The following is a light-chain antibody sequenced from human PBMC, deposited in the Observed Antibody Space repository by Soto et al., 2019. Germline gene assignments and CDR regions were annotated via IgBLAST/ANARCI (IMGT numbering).Light chain of an antibody. CDR1: QTVRNNY. V-gene: IGKV3-20*01. J-gene: IGKJ4*01. Sequence: GLKRSACTVSLSPGERATLSCRFSQTVRNNYLAWYQQKPGQAPRLLIYDASSRATGIPDRFSGGGSGTDFTLTISRLEPEDFAVYYCQQVRRYLLTFGGGTKVDIK. CDR2: DAS. CDR3: QQVRRYLLT.